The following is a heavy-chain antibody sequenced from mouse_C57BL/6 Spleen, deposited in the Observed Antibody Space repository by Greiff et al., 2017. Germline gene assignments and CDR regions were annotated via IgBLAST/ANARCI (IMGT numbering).Heavy chain of an antibody. V-gene: IGHV5-4*01. CDR1: GFTFSSYA. CDR3: ARERAPGTDYCDY. D-gene: IGHD2-14*01. J-gene: IGHJ2*01. Sequence: EVMLVESGGGLVKPGGSLKLSCAASGFTFSSYAMSWVRQTPEKRLEWVATISDGGSYTYYPDNVKGRFTISRDNAKNNLYLQMSHLKSEDTAMYYCARERAPGTDYCDYWGQGTTLTVSS. CDR2: ISDGGSYT.